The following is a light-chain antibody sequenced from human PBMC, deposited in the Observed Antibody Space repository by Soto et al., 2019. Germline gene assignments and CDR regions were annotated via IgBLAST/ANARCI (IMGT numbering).Light chain of an antibody. Sequence: DIPMTQSPSTLSASVGDRVTITCRASQSVRRWLAWYQQKPGKAPKLLIYKASTLESGVPSSFSGSGSGTEVTLTIISLQPDDFATYYCQQYNSYPITFGKGTRLDI. V-gene: IGKV1-5*03. CDR3: QQYNSYPIT. CDR1: QSVRRW. CDR2: KAS. J-gene: IGKJ5*01.